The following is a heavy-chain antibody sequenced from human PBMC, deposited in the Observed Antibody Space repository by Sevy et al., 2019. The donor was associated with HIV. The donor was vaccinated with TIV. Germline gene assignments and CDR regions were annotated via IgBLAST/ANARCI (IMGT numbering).Heavy chain of an antibody. CDR1: GFTFSSYE. CDR2: ISNSGTTI. J-gene: IGHJ6*02. CDR3: AREGGYSDQGMDV. D-gene: IGHD5-12*01. V-gene: IGHV3-48*03. Sequence: GGSLRLSCAASGFTFSSYEMNWVRQAPGKGLEWVSYISNSGTTISYSDSVKGRFTISRDNARNSLYLQMNSLRAEDTAVYYCAREGGYSDQGMDVWGQGTTVTVSS.